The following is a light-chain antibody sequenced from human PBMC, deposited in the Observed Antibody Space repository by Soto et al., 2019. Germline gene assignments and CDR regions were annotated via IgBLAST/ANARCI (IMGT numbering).Light chain of an antibody. Sequence: EIVLTQSPATLSLSPGERATLSCRASQTFSSHLAWYQQKPGQAPRLLIYDASKRATGIPARFSGRGSGTDFTRTISSLEPEDFAVYYCQQRSNWPPVITFGQGTRLE. V-gene: IGKV3-11*01. CDR2: DAS. CDR1: QTFSSH. J-gene: IGKJ5*01. CDR3: QQRSNWPPVIT.